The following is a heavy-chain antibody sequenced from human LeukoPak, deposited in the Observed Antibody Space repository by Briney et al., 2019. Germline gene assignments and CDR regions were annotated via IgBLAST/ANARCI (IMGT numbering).Heavy chain of an antibody. CDR2: IKQDGSEK. Sequence: GGSLRLSCAASGFSFSSYWMNWVRQAPGKGLEWVANIKQDGSEKNYVDSVKGRFTISRDNAKNSLYLQMNSLRAEDTAVYYCRVFAETADYWGPGTLVTVSS. D-gene: IGHD1-1*01. J-gene: IGHJ4*02. CDR1: GFSFSSYW. CDR3: RVFAETADY. V-gene: IGHV3-7*01.